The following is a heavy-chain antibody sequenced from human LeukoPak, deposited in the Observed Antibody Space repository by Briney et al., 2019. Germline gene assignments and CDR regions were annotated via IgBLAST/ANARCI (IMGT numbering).Heavy chain of an antibody. D-gene: IGHD2-15*01. CDR2: IYYSGST. J-gene: IGHJ4*02. V-gene: IGHV4-61*01. CDR1: GGSFSSGSYY. Sequence: PSETLSLTCTVSGGSFSSGSYYWSWLRQPPGKGLEWIGYIYYSGSTNYNPSLKSRVTISVDTSKNQFSLKLSSVTAADTAVYYCARIHRYCSGGACYVLDNWGQGTLVAVSS. CDR3: ARIHRYCSGGACYVLDN.